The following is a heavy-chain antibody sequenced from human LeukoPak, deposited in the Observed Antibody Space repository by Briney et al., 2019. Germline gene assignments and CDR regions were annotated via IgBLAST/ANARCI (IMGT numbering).Heavy chain of an antibody. V-gene: IGHV3-30-3*01. CDR1: GLTFSSYA. CDR2: ISYDGSNK. CDR3: ARVGKRSITIFGVATSDAFDI. D-gene: IGHD3-3*01. J-gene: IGHJ3*02. Sequence: GRSLRLSCAASGLTFSSYAMHWVRQAPGKGLEWVAVISYDGSNKYYADSVKGRFTISRDNSKNTLYLQMNSLRAEDTAVYYCARVGKRSITIFGVATSDAFDIWGQGTMVTVSS.